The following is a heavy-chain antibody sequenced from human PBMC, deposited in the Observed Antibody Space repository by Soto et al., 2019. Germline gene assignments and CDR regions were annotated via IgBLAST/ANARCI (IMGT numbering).Heavy chain of an antibody. Sequence: EVQLVESGGGLVKPGGSLRLSCAASGFTFSKAWMNWVRQAPGKGLEWVGRIKSKTDGGTTDYAAPVKGRFTISRDDSKNTLYLQMNSLKTEDTAVYYCTTDREWELLHDYWGQGTLVTVSS. J-gene: IGHJ4*02. V-gene: IGHV3-15*07. CDR3: TTDREWELLHDY. CDR2: IKSKTDGGTT. D-gene: IGHD1-26*01. CDR1: GFTFSKAW.